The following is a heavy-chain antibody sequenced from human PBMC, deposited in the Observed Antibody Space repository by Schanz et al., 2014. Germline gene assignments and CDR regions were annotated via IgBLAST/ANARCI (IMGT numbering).Heavy chain of an antibody. J-gene: IGHJ6*02. CDR3: ATIGVNDYWRFGLDL. V-gene: IGHV1-69*04. CDR2: IIPIVDIT. D-gene: IGHD3-16*01. Sequence: QVPLVQSGAEVRKPGSLVRVSCKASGGTFTSYAFSWVRQAPGQGLEWMGRIIPIVDITNYAQKFLGRVTITADKSTSTAYMELKSLRSADTAVYYCATIGVNDYWRFGLDLWGQGTTVTVSS. CDR1: GGTFTSYA.